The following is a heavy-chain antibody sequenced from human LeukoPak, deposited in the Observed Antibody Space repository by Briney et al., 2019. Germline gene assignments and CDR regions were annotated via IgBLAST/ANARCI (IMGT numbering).Heavy chain of an antibody. Sequence: GGSLRLSCAASGFTFSHYAMYWVRQAPGKGLEWVALISYDGSEQHYADSVKGRFTISRDSPKNTLYLQMNTLRPEDTAVYYCARERTGFYAEYWDQGTLVTVSS. J-gene: IGHJ4*02. V-gene: IGHV3-30*04. CDR3: ARERTGFYAEY. CDR2: ISYDGSEQ. D-gene: IGHD3/OR15-3a*01. CDR1: GFTFSHYA.